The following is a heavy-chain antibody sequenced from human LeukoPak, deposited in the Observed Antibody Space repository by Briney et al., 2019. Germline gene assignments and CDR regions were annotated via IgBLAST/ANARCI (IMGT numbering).Heavy chain of an antibody. J-gene: IGHJ4*02. Sequence: GGSLRLSCAASGFTFSNYDMSWVRQAPGKGLEWVSGISGSGGSTYHADSVKGRFTISRDNSKNTLYLQMNSLRAEDTAVYYCAKELDSSGYFDYWGQGALVTVSS. CDR1: GFTFSNYD. CDR3: AKELDSSGYFDY. CDR2: ISGSGGST. D-gene: IGHD3-22*01. V-gene: IGHV3-23*01.